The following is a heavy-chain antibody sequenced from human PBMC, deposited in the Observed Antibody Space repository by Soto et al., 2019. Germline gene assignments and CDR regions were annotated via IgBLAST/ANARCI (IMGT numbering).Heavy chain of an antibody. CDR1: GDSITSNSYF. CDR2: VYYSGTT. CDR3: ARLFSVDYFDY. J-gene: IGHJ4*02. V-gene: IGHV4-39*01. Sequence: SETLSLTCTVSGDSITSNSYFWAWIRQPPGKGLYWVGSVYYSGTTYYNPSLKSRVTVSVARSKNQFSLKLSSVTAADTAVYYCARLFSVDYFDYWGQGALVTVSS.